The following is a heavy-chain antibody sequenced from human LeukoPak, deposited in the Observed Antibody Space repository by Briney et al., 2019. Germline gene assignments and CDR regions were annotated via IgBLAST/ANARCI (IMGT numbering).Heavy chain of an antibody. CDR1: GDSVSTNSAA. D-gene: IGHD5/OR15-5a*01. J-gene: IGHJ4*02. V-gene: IGHV6-1*01. Sequence: SQTLSLTCAISGDSVSTNSAAGNRRSPSPSGGLEWLGRTYYRYKWFIDYAVSVRNRITINPDTSKNQFSLQLDPVTPEDTAVYYCAREAASTFDYGGQGTLVSV. CDR3: AREAASTFDY. CDR2: TYYRYKWFI.